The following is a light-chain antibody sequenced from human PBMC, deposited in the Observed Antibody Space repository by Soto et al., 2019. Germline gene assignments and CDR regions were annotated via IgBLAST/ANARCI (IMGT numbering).Light chain of an antibody. J-gene: IGLJ3*02. CDR3: ATWDDSLNARGV. V-gene: IGLV1-44*01. CDR2: NNN. CDR1: RSNIGNNA. Sequence: QSVLTQTPSASGTPGQTVTISCSGSRSNIGNNAVSWYQQFPGTAPKLLIYNNNQRPSGFPDRFSGSKSGTSASLAISGLQSEDEADYYCATWDDSLNARGVFGGGTKLTFL.